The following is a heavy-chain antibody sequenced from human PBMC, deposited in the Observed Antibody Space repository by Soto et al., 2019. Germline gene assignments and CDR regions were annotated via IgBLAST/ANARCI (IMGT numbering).Heavy chain of an antibody. D-gene: IGHD5-18*01. CDR2: ISNTGATT. CDR1: GFSITKHA. V-gene: IGHV3-23*01. Sequence: GGSLRLSCSTSGFSITKHAINWVRQAPGKGLKWVSTISNTGATTYYAASVKGRFTVSGDNSNNRVFLQMKSLRAEDTAGYYFAQRGGYSYAFLDLWGQGTLVAVS. CDR3: AQRGGYSYAFLDL. J-gene: IGHJ4*02.